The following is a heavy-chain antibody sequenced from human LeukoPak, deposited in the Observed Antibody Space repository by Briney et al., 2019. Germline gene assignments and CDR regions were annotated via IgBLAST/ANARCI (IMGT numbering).Heavy chain of an antibody. CDR1: GGTFSSYA. Sequence: SVTVSCKASGGTFSSYAISWVRQAPGQGLEWMGGIIPIFGTANYAQKFQGRVTITADESTSTACMELSSLRSEDTAVYYCARLVTGDYDSSGYYHWGQGTLVTVSS. J-gene: IGHJ5*02. CDR2: IIPIFGTA. V-gene: IGHV1-69*13. D-gene: IGHD3-22*01. CDR3: ARLVTGDYDSSGYYH.